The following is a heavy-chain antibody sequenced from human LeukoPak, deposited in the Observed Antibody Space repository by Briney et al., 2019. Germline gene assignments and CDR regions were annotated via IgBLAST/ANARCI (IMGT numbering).Heavy chain of an antibody. CDR3: AKGDGYNYAYTDY. J-gene: IGHJ4*02. CDR2: ISGSGGST. D-gene: IGHD5-18*01. Sequence: GGSLRLSCAASGLTFSSYAMSWVRQAPGKGLEWVSAISGSGGSTYYADSVKGRFTISRDNSKNTLYLQMNSLRAEDSAVYYCAKGDGYNYAYTDYWGQGTLVTVSS. V-gene: IGHV3-23*01. CDR1: GLTFSSYA.